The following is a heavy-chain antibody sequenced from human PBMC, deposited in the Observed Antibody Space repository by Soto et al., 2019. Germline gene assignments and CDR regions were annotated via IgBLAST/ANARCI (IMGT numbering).Heavy chain of an antibody. J-gene: IGHJ6*02. CDR1: GGSISSYY. V-gene: IGHV4-59*01. CDR2: IYYSGST. Sequence: SETLSLTCTVSGGSISSYYWSWIRQPPGKGLEWIGYIYYSGSTNYNPSLKSRVTISVDTSKNQFSLKLSSVTAADTAVYYCARRVGLRYYYYYYGMDVWGQGTTVTVSS. D-gene: IGHD2-21*01. CDR3: ARRVGLRYYYYYYGMDV.